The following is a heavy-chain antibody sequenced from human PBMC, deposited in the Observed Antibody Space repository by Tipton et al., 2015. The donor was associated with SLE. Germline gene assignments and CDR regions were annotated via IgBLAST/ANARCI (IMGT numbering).Heavy chain of an antibody. D-gene: IGHD6-19*01. CDR1: GYSISSGYY. V-gene: IGHV4-38-2*02. CDR3: PAVSSALWDFGY. J-gene: IGHJ4*02. CDR2: IYHSGST. Sequence: TLSLTCTVSGYSISSGYYWGCIRQPPGKGLEWIGSIYHSGSTYYNPSLKSRVTISVDTSKNKFSLKLSSVTAADTAVYYCPAVSSALWDFGYWGQGTLVTVSS.